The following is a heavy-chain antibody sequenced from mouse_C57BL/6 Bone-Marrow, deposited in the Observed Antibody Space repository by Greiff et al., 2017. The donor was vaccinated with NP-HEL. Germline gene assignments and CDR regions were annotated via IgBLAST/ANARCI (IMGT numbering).Heavy chain of an antibody. D-gene: IGHD1-1*01. V-gene: IGHV5-9-1*02. J-gene: IGHJ1*03. Sequence: EVKLMESGEGLVKPGGSLKLSCAASGFTFSSYAMSWVRQTPEKRLEWVAYISSGGDYIYYADTVKGRFTISRDNARNTLYLQMSSLKSEDTAMYYCTRDPGIYYYGSSHWYFDVWGTGTTVTVSS. CDR2: ISSGGDYI. CDR1: GFTFSSYA. CDR3: TRDPGIYYYGSSHWYFDV.